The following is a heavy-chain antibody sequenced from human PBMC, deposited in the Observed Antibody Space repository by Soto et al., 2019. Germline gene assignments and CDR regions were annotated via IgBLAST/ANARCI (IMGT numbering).Heavy chain of an antibody. CDR1: GFTFSSYS. Sequence: PGGSLRLSCAASGFTFSSYSMNWVRQAPGKGLEWVSGITGNGHNTYYAESVKGRFTISRDNSKNTLYLQMDSLRAEDAAEYYCASHQGIYKYYFDYWGQGTLVTVSS. V-gene: IGHV3-23*01. CDR2: ITGNGHNT. CDR3: ASHQGIYKYYFDY. D-gene: IGHD1-1*01. J-gene: IGHJ4*02.